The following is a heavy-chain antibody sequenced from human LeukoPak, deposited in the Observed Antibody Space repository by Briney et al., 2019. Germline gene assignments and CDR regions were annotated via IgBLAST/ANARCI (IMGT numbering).Heavy chain of an antibody. V-gene: IGHV1-69*05. CDR3: ARDTGVPAAAGEYDYYYMDV. D-gene: IGHD2-2*01. CDR2: IIPIFGTA. CDR1: GGTFSSYA. Sequence: SVKVSCKASGGTFSSYAISWVRQAPGQGLEWMGGIIPIFGTANYARKFQGRVTITTDESTSTAYMELSSLRSEDTAVYYCARDTGVPAAAGEYDYYYMDVWGKGTTVTVSS. J-gene: IGHJ6*03.